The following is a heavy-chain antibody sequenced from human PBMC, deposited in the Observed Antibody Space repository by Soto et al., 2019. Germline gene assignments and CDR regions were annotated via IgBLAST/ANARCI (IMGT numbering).Heavy chain of an antibody. CDR3: ARVLRGWFDP. CDR2: ISHSGIT. CDR1: GGSITSANC. J-gene: IGHJ5*02. Sequence: PSETLSLTCAVSGGSITSANCWTCVRQPPGGGLEWIGEISHSGITNYKASLKSRVTMSVDKTKNDVSLKLTSVTAADTAVYYCARVLRGWFDPWGQGTPVTVSS. V-gene: IGHV4-4*02.